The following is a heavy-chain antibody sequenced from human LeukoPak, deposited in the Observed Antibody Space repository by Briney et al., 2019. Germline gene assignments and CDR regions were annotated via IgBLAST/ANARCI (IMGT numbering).Heavy chain of an antibody. CDR3: AKESLGSVDPRGYSTTVSQDV. D-gene: IGHD4-17*01. CDR1: GFTFSSYE. J-gene: IGHJ6*04. CDR2: IYSDDSS. V-gene: IGHV3-53*01. Sequence: GGSLRLSCAASGFTFSSYEMNWVRQAPGKGLEGVSIIYSDDSSYYGDSVKGRFTISRDNSKKTLYLQMHSLRAEDTAVYYCAKESLGSVDPRGYSTTVSQDVWGKGTTVTISS.